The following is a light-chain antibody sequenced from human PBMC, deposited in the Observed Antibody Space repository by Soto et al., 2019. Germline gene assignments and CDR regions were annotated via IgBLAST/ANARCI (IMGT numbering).Light chain of an antibody. CDR1: SSNIGAGYD. CDR3: QSYDSSLSGNVV. Sequence: QSVLTQPPSVSGAAWQRVTISCTRSSSNIGAGYDVHWYQQLPGTAPKLLIYGNSNRPSGVPDRFSGSKSGTSASLAITGLQAEDESDYYCQSYDSSLSGNVVFGGGTKVTVL. CDR2: GNS. V-gene: IGLV1-40*01. J-gene: IGLJ2*01.